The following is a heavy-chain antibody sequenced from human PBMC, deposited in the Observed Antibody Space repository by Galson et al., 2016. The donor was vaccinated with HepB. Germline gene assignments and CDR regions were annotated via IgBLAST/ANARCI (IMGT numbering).Heavy chain of an antibody. J-gene: IGHJ4*02. CDR2: ISYDGSKE. CDR1: GFSFSYHG. D-gene: IGHD1-26*01. CDR3: AKEPLYTGSYLVK. Sequence: SLRLSCAASGFSFSYHGMHWVRQAPGKGLEWVAVISYDGSKEYYADSLKGRFTISRDNSKSTLYLQILSLRPEDTAVYYCAKEPLYTGSYLVKWGQGTLVTVSS. V-gene: IGHV3-30*18.